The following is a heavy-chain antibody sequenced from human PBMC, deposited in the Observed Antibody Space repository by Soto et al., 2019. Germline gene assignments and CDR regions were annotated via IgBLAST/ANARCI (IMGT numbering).Heavy chain of an antibody. J-gene: IGHJ4*02. Sequence: GASVKVSCKASGYTFTSYGISWVRQAPGQGLEWMGWISIYNGKTNYARKFQGRVTMTTDASTSTVYMELRNLRSDDTAVYYCARDLEQWLVRNDYWGQGTLVTVSS. CDR3: ARDLEQWLVRNDY. CDR1: GYTFTSYG. V-gene: IGHV1-18*04. CDR2: ISIYNGKT. D-gene: IGHD6-19*01.